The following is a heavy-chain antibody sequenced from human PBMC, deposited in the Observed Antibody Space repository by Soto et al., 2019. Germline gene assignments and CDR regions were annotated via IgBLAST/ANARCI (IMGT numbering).Heavy chain of an antibody. V-gene: IGHV4-30-2*01. Sequence: SETLSLTCAVSGGSISSGGYPWSWIRQPPGKGLEWIGYIYHSGSTYYNPSLKSRVTISVDRSKNQFSLKLSSVTAADTAVYYCARGGRSYGWFDYWGQGTLVTVSS. CDR1: GGSISSGGYP. CDR2: IYHSGST. D-gene: IGHD5-18*01. J-gene: IGHJ4*02. CDR3: ARGGRSYGWFDY.